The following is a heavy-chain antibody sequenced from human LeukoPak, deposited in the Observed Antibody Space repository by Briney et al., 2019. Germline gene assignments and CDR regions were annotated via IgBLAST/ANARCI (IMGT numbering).Heavy chain of an antibody. Sequence: GGFLRLSCAASGVIFNNFAFHWVRQAPGKGLEWVAAVSYDGGNKYYADSVRGRLTISRDNSKNTLYLQMNSLRAVDTAVYYCARAGRADGDYHYFDYWGQGTLATVSS. CDR3: ARAGRADGDYHYFDY. CDR1: GVIFNNFA. CDR2: VSYDGGNK. J-gene: IGHJ4*02. D-gene: IGHD4-17*01. V-gene: IGHV3-30-3*01.